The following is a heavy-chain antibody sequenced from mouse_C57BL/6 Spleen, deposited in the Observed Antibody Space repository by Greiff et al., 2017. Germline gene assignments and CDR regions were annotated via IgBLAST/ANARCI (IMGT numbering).Heavy chain of an antibody. CDR2: INPYNGGT. V-gene: IGHV1-19*01. Sequence: EVQLLQSGPVLVKPGASVKMSCKASGYTFTDYYMNWVKQSHGKSLEWIGVINPYNGGTSYNQKFKGKATLTGDKSSSTAYMQLNSLTSEDSAVYYCARGGYDCGAMDYWGQGTLVTVSS. CDR1: GYTFTDYY. CDR3: ARGGYDCGAMDY. J-gene: IGHJ4*01. D-gene: IGHD2-4*01.